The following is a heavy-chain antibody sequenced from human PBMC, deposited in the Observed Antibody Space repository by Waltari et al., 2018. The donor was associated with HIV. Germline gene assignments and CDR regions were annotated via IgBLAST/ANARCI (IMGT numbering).Heavy chain of an antibody. CDR2: INKEGSNR. D-gene: IGHD2-15*01. CDR1: VFTVSSNS. CDR3: ARGVGYGMDV. Sequence: EVQLVESGGGLVQPGGSLRLSCQASVFTVSSNSIHWGGHAPGKGLVWVSCINKEGSNRRYADSVKGRLTISRDNAKNTLYLQMNSLRAEDTAVYYCARGVGYGMDVWGQGTTVTVSS. J-gene: IGHJ6*02. V-gene: IGHV3-74*01.